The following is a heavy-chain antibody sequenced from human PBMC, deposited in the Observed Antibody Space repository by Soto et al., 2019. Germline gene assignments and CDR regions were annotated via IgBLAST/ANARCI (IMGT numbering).Heavy chain of an antibody. CDR3: ARARAGGSYPERDAFDI. CDR2: ISAYNGNT. CDR1: GYTFTSYG. V-gene: IGHV1-18*01. J-gene: IGHJ3*02. Sequence: QVQLVQSGAEVKKPGASVKVSCKASGYTFTSYGISWVRQAPGQGLEWMGWISAYNGNTNYAQKLQGRVTMTTDTSTSTGYMELRGLRSDDTAVYYCARARAGGSYPERDAFDIWGQGTMVTVSS. D-gene: IGHD3-16*01.